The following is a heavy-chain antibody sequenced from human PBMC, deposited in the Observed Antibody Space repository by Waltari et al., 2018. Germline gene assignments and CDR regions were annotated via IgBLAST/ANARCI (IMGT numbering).Heavy chain of an antibody. V-gene: IGHV4-38-2*01. J-gene: IGHJ4*02. CDR2: IYHSGST. D-gene: IGHD3-3*01. Sequence: QVQLQESGPGLVKPSETLSLTCAVSGYSISSGYYWGWIRQPPGEGLEWIGSIYHSGSTYYNPSLKSRVTISVDTSKNQFSLKLSSVTAADTAVYYCARAPVYDFWSGYYSRGFDYWGQGTLVTVSS. CDR3: ARAPVYDFWSGYYSRGFDY. CDR1: GYSISSGYY.